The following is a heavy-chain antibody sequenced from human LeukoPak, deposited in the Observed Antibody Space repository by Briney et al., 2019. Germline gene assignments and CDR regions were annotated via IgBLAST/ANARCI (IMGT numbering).Heavy chain of an antibody. Sequence: SETLSLTCTVSGGSIRSGGYYWSWIRQHPGKGLEWIGYIYYSGSTYYNPSLKSRVTISVDTSKNQFSLKLSSVTAADTAVYYCAREDGYGGPFDYWGQGTLVTVSS. V-gene: IGHV4-31*03. CDR3: AREDGYGGPFDY. D-gene: IGHD4-23*01. J-gene: IGHJ4*02. CDR2: IYYSGST. CDR1: GGSIRSGGYY.